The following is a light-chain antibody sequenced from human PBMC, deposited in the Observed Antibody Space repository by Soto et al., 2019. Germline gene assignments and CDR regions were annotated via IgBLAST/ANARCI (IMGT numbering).Light chain of an antibody. CDR2: EVT. CDR1: SSDVGGYKY. CDR3: SSYVGSNNLL. J-gene: IGLJ2*01. Sequence: QSALTQPASVSGSPGQSITISCTGTSSDVGGYKYVSWYQQHPGKAPKLMIYEVTKRPSGVPDRFSGSKFGNTASLTVSGLQAEDEADYYCSSYVGSNNLLFGGGTKLTVL. V-gene: IGLV2-8*01.